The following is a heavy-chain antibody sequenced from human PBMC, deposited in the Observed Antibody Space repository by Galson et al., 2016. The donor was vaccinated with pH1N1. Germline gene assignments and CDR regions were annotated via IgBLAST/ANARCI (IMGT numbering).Heavy chain of an antibody. D-gene: IGHD5/OR15-5a*01. CDR2: FYDRGST. V-gene: IGHV4-39*07. Sequence: SETLSLTCTVSGGSVSSSSYYWGWIRQPPGRGLEWIGSFYDRGSTYYNPALTSRVAISVDMSKNQFSLKVNSVTAADAAVYYCVTIKAVSGPLYMDVWGKGTTVTVSS. J-gene: IGHJ6*03. CDR3: VTIKAVSGPLYMDV. CDR1: GGSVSSSSYY.